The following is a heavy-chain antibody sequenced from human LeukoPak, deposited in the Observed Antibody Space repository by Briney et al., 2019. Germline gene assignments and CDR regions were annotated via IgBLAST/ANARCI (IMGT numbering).Heavy chain of an antibody. J-gene: IGHJ4*02. V-gene: IGHV3-49*04. CDR3: TRWRVTSMLYS. D-gene: IGHD2/OR15-2a*01. CDR1: GFTFGDYA. CDR2: IRGKAYGGKT. Sequence: GGSLRLSCTTSGFTFGDYAMAWVRQTPGKGLECVGSIRGKAYGGKTEYAASVKGRFTISRDDSRSIAYLQMNSLKIEDTAVYYCTRWRVTSMLYSWGQGTLVTVSS.